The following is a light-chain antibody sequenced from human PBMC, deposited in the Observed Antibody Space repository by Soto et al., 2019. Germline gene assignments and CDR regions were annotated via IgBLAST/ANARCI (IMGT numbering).Light chain of an antibody. CDR2: AAS. V-gene: IGKV1-39*01. CDR1: QSISSY. CDR3: QQSYSTPYT. Sequence: DIQMTQSPSSLSASVGDRVTITCRASQSISSYLNWYQQKPGKAPKLLIYAASSLQSVVPSRFSGSGSGTDFTLIISSLQPEDFSTYYCQQSYSTPYTFGQGTKLEIK. J-gene: IGKJ2*01.